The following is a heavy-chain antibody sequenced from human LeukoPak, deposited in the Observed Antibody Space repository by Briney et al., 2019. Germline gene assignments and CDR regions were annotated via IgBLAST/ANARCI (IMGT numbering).Heavy chain of an antibody. V-gene: IGHV3-30-3*01. CDR1: GFTFSSYA. CDR3: AREGRFGELSDGVIDY. J-gene: IGHJ4*02. D-gene: IGHD3-10*01. CDR2: ISYDGSNK. Sequence: HPGGSLRLSCAASGFTFSSYAMHWVRQAPGKGLEWVAVISYDGSNKYYADSVKGRFTISRDNSKNTLYLQMNSLRAEDTAVYYCAREGRFGELSDGVIDYWGQGTLVTVSS.